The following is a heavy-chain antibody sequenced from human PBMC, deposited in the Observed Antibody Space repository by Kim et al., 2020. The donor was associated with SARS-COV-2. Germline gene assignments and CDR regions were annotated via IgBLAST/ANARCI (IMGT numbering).Heavy chain of an antibody. CDR3: AGESQGGSRTWYSDL. CDR2: ISSSSDKI. Sequence: GGSLRLFCAASGFTFSSYSMNWVRQAPGKGLEWVSYISSSSDKIYYADSVKGRFTISRDNAKNSLYMQMNSLRAEDTAVYYCAGESQGGSRTWYSDLWGQGTLVSVYS. J-gene: IGHJ4*02. D-gene: IGHD6-13*01. CDR1: GFTFSSYS. V-gene: IGHV3-48*04.